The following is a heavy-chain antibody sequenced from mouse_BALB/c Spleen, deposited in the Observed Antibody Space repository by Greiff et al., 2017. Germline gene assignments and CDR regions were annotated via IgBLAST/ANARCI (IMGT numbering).Heavy chain of an antibody. D-gene: IGHD3-1*01. V-gene: IGHV14-3*02. J-gene: IGHJ3*01. CDR3: APHPTGFAY. CDR1: GFNIKDTY. Sequence: EVKLVESGAELVKPGASVKLSCTASGFNIKDTYMHWVKQRPEQGLEWIGRIDPANGNTKYDPKFQGKATITADTSSNTAYLQLSSLTSEDTAVYYCAPHPTGFAYWGQGTLVTVSA. CDR2: IDPANGNT.